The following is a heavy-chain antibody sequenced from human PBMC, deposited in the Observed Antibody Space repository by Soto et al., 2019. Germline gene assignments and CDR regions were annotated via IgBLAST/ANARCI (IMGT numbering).Heavy chain of an antibody. D-gene: IGHD2-2*01. CDR1: GGTFSSYA. J-gene: IGHJ6*02. CDR2: IIPIFGTA. Sequence: QVQLVQSGAEVKKPGSSVKVSCKASGGTFSSYAISWVRQAPGQGLEWMGGIIPIFGTANYAQKFQGRVTITADESTSTAYMELSSLRSEDTAVYYCARLGYCSSTNCPGYYYYGMDVWGQGTTVTVSS. V-gene: IGHV1-69*01. CDR3: ARLGYCSSTNCPGYYYYGMDV.